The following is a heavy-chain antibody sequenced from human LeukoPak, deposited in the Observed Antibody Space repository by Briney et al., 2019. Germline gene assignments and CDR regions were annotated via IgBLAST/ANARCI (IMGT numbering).Heavy chain of an antibody. CDR3: AKGHPGIVVVITFLDY. V-gene: IGHV3-7*03. Sequence: PGGSLRLSCAASGFTFSSYWMSWVRQAPGKGLEWVANIKQDGSEKYYVDSVKGRFTISRDNSKNTLYLQMNSLRAEDTAVYYCAKGHPGIVVVITFLDYWGQGTLVTVSS. CDR2: IKQDGSEK. D-gene: IGHD3-22*01. J-gene: IGHJ4*02. CDR1: GFTFSSYW.